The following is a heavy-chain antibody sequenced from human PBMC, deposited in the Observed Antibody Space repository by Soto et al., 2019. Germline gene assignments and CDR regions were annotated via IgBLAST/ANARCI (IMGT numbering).Heavy chain of an antibody. J-gene: IGHJ2*01. CDR3: AIRTGQLAIISEFDGDWFFEV. V-gene: IGHV1-2*02. CDR1: GYTFTDYY. Sequence: QEQLVQSGAEVKKPGASLKVSCKASGYTFTDYYIHWVRQAPGQGLEWVGWINPDSGGTNLAQMFQGRVTMTSDTSINTAYMELSSLRSDDTAVYYCAIRTGQLAIISEFDGDWFFEVWGRGTLVTVSS. CDR2: INPDSGGT. D-gene: IGHD2-2*01.